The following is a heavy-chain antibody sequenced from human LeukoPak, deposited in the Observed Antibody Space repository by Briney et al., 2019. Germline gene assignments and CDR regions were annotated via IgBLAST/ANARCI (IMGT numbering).Heavy chain of an antibody. J-gene: IGHJ4*02. V-gene: IGHV4-61*02. CDR2: IYTSGST. Sequence: RPSETLSLTCTVSGGSISSGSYYWSWIRQPAGKGLEWIGRIYTSGSTNYNPSLKSRVTISVDTSKNQFSLKLSSVTAADTAVYYCARRTYSGSPFYYWGQGTLVTVSS. CDR3: ARRTYSGSPFYY. D-gene: IGHD1-26*01. CDR1: GGSISSGSYY.